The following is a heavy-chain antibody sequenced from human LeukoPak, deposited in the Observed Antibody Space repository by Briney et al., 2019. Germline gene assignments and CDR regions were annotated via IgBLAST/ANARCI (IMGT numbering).Heavy chain of an antibody. D-gene: IGHD3-22*01. CDR2: IIPTLGIA. CDR3: ARGEYYYDSSGYSYGFDY. Sequence: SVTVSCKASRGTFSNYTISWVRQAPGQELEWMGSIIPTLGIANYAQKFQGRVTITADKSTSPDYMEVSSLGSEDTAVYYCARGEYYYDSSGYSYGFDYWGQGTLVTVSS. CDR1: RGTFSNYT. V-gene: IGHV1-69*02. J-gene: IGHJ4*02.